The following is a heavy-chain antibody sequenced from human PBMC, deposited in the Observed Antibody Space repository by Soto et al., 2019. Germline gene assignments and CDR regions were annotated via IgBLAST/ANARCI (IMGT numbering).Heavy chain of an antibody. D-gene: IGHD1-26*01. CDR2: IWYDGSNK. J-gene: IGHJ6*02. CDR3: ARDHTELSYYYYGMDV. V-gene: IGHV3-33*01. CDR1: GFTFSSYG. Sequence: LRLSCAASGFTFSSYGMHWVRQAPGKGLEWVAVIWYDGSNKYYADSVKGRFTISRDNSKNTLYLQMNSLRAEDTAVYYCARDHTELSYYYYGMDVWGQGTTVTVSS.